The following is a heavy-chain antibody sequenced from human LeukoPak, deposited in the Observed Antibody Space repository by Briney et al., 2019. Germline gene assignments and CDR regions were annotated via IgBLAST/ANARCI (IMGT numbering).Heavy chain of an antibody. V-gene: IGHV1-46*01. CDR3: ARDHCSSTNCLDFDF. J-gene: IGHJ4*02. CDR1: GYTFTSYY. Sequence: GASVKVSCKASGYTFTSYYIHWVRQAPGQGLEWMGIINPSGAVTTYAQKFQGRVTMTRDTSTNTVYMELSSLRSEDTAVYYCARDHCSSTNCLDFDFWGQGTLVTVSS. D-gene: IGHD2-2*01. CDR2: INPSGAVT.